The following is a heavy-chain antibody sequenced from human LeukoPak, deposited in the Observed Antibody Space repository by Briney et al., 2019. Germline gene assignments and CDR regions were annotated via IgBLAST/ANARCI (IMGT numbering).Heavy chain of an antibody. CDR3: ARVGSITFDP. D-gene: IGHD3-10*01. Sequence: SETLSLTCTVSGGSISSGGYYWSWIRQHPEQGLEWIGYVFYSGGSYYNPSLKSRLTISVDTSRNQFSLRLSSVTAADTAVYYCARVGSITFDPWGQGTLVTVSS. CDR1: GGSISSGGYY. J-gene: IGHJ5*02. V-gene: IGHV4-31*03. CDR2: VFYSGGS.